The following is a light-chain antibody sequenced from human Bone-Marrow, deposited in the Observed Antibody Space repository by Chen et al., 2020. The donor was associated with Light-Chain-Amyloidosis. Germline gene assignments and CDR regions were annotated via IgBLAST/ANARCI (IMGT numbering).Light chain of an antibody. CDR2: DDF. J-gene: IGLJ3*02. CDR1: NIGSTS. CDR3: QVWDRSSDRPV. V-gene: IGLV3-21*02. Sequence: SYVLTQPSSVSVAPGQTATLACGGNNIGSTSVHWYQQTPGQAPLLVVYDDFDRPSGIPERLSGSNSGNTATLTISRVEAGDEADYYCQVWDRSSDRPVFGGGTKLTVL.